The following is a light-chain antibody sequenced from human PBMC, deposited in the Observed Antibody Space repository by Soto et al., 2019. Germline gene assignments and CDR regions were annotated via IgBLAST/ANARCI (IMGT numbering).Light chain of an antibody. V-gene: IGKV3-15*01. Sequence: EIVMTQSPATLSVSPGERATLSCRASQSVSSNLAWYQQKPGQAPRLLIYGASTRATGIPARFSGSGSGTEFTLTISSLQSEDFAVYYCQKYNNWPPETFGQGTKVEI. CDR2: GAS. J-gene: IGKJ1*01. CDR3: QKYNNWPPET. CDR1: QSVSSN.